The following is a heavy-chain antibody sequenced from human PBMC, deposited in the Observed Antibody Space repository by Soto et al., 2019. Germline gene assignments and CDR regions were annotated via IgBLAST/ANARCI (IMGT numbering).Heavy chain of an antibody. CDR2: IYHSGST. D-gene: IGHD3-3*01. J-gene: IGHJ5*02. CDR1: GGSISSSNW. Sequence: SETLSLTCAVSGGSISSSNWWSWVRQPPGKGLEWIGEIYHSGSTNYNPSLKSRVIISVDKSKNQFSLKLSSVTAADTAVYYCARRSGYYKGWSDPWGQGTLVTVSS. V-gene: IGHV4-4*02. CDR3: ARRSGYYKGWSDP.